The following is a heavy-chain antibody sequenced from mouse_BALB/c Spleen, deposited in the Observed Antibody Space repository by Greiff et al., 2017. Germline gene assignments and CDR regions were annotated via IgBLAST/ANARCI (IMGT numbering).Heavy chain of an antibody. D-gene: IGHD2-10*02. J-gene: IGHJ4*01. CDR2: INPGSGGT. V-gene: IGHV1-54*01. CDR3: AREGMRYAMDY. Sequence: QVQLQQSGAELVRPGTSVKVSCKASGYAFTNYLIEWVKQRPGQGLEWIGVINPGSGGTNYNEKFKGKATLTADKSSSTAYMQLSSLTSDDSAVYFCAREGMRYAMDYWGQGTSVTVSS. CDR1: GYAFTNYL.